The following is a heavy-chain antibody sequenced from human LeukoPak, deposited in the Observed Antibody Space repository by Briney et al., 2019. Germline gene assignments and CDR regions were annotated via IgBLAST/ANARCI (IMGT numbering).Heavy chain of an antibody. J-gene: IGHJ4*02. D-gene: IGHD3-16*02. CDR1: GYTFTSYG. CDR2: ISAYNANT. CDR3: ARIMIPFGGVIVIRSYGDY. V-gene: IGHV1-18*01. Sequence: GASVKVSCKASGYTFTSYGISWVQQAPGQGLEWMGWISAYNANTNYAQKPQGRVTMTTDTSTSTAYMELRSLRSDDTAVYYCARIMIPFGGVIVIRSYGDYWGQGTLVTVSS.